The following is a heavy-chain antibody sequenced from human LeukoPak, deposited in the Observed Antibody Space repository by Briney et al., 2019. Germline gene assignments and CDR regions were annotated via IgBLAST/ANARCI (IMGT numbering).Heavy chain of an antibody. J-gene: IGHJ4*02. CDR1: GGSISSYY. D-gene: IGHD2-2*01. CDR2: IYYSGST. Sequence: SETLSLTCTVSGGSISSYYWSWVRQPPGEGLEGVGYIYYSGSTNYNPSLKSRVTISVATSKNQFSLKLSSVTAAATAVYYCARAPAARGYFDYWGQGTLVTVSS. V-gene: IGHV4-59*01. CDR3: ARAPAARGYFDY.